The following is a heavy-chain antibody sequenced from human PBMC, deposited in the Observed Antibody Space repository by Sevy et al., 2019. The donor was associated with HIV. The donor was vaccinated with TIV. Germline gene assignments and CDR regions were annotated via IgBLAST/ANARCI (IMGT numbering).Heavy chain of an antibody. CDR1: PFIFNNAW. CDR2: IKSKSDGGTT. D-gene: IGHD2-2*01. Sequence: GGSLRLSCAASPFIFNNAWISWVRQAPGKGLEGVGRIKSKSDGGTTDYTAPVKGRLSIFTDDSKHTVYLQMNSLKIEDTALYYCTTFSTYWGQGTLVTVSS. J-gene: IGHJ4*02. CDR3: TTFSTY. V-gene: IGHV3-15*07.